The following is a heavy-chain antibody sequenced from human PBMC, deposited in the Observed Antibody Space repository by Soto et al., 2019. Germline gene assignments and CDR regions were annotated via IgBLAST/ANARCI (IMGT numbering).Heavy chain of an antibody. CDR1: GGSFSTYY. V-gene: IGHV4-59*01. CDR3: ARDAYYYGSGSSYYYGMDV. CDR2: IYDSGST. D-gene: IGHD3-10*01. Sequence: PSETLSLTCTVSGGSFSTYYWNWIRQPPGKGLEWIGYIYDSGSTNYNPSVKSRVTISVDTSKNQFSLKLSSVTAADTAVYYCARDAYYYGSGSSYYYGMDVWGQGTTVTSP. J-gene: IGHJ6*02.